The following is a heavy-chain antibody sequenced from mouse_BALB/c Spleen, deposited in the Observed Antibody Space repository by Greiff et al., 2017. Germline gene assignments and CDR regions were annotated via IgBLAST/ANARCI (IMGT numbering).Heavy chain of an antibody. CDR3: ARIDGNYDY. D-gene: IGHD2-1*01. J-gene: IGHJ2*01. CDR1: GYSITSGYY. Sequence: EVKLQESGPGLVKPSQSLSLTCSVTGYSITSGYYWNWIRQFPGNKLEWMGYISYDGSNNYNPSLKNRISITRDTSKNQFFLKLNSVTTEDTATYYCARIDGNYDYWGQGTTLTVSS. CDR2: ISYDGSN. V-gene: IGHV3-6*02.